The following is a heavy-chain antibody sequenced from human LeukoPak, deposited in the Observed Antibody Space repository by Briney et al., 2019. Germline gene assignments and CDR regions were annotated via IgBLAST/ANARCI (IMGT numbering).Heavy chain of an antibody. V-gene: IGHV1-69*13. CDR2: IIPIFGTA. D-gene: IGHD5-12*01. CDR1: GGTFSSYA. Sequence: ASVKVSCKASGGTFSSYAISWVRQAPGQGLEWMGGIIPIFGTANYAQKFQGRVTITADESTSTAYMELSSLRSEDTAVYYCARDLTFYVDIVATIDAFDIWGQGTLVTVSS. J-gene: IGHJ3*02. CDR3: ARDLTFYVDIVATIDAFDI.